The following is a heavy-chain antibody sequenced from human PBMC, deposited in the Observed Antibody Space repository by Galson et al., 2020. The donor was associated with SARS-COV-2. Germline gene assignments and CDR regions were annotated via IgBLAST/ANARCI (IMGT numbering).Heavy chain of an antibody. CDR2: ISSSSSTI. CDR1: GFTFSSYS. D-gene: IGHD5-18*01. Sequence: GESLKISCAASGFTFSSYSMNWVRQAPGKGLEWVSYISSSSSTIYYADSVKGRFTISRDNAKNSLYLQMNSLRDEDTAVYYCATPRGYSYGPFDYWGQGTLVTVSS. V-gene: IGHV3-48*02. J-gene: IGHJ4*02. CDR3: ATPRGYSYGPFDY.